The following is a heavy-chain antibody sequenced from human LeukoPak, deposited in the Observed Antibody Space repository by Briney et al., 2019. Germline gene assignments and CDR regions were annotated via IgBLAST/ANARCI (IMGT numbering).Heavy chain of an antibody. CDR2: INHSGST. Sequence: SETLSLTCAVYGGSFSGYYWSWIRQPPGKGLEWIGEINHSGSTNYNPSLKSRVTISVDTSKNQFSLRLSSVTAADTAVYYCARAGRRLLFLDSWGLGTLVTVSS. CDR1: GGSFSGYY. D-gene: IGHD6-6*01. J-gene: IGHJ4*02. V-gene: IGHV4-34*01. CDR3: ARAGRRLLFLDS.